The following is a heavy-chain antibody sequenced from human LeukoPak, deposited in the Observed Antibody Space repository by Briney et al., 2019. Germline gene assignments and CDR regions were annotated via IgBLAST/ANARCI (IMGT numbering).Heavy chain of an antibody. Sequence: GGPLRLSCAASGFTYSHYGMHWLRQVRDRGLEGVADIWSDGTEKYYGDAVKGRFTIYRDNSKKTLYLQMNSLRGDDTAVYYCAKDAQRGFDYSNSLESWGQGTLVTVSS. CDR1: GFTYSHYG. CDR2: IWSDGTEK. V-gene: IGHV3-33*06. D-gene: IGHD4-11*01. J-gene: IGHJ5*01. CDR3: AKDAQRGFDYSNSLES.